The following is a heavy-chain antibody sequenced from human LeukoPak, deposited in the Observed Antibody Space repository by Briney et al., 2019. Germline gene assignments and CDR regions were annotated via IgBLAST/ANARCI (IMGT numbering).Heavy chain of an antibody. CDR1: GGSFSGYY. Sequence: PSETLSLTCAVYGGSFSGYYWSWIRQPPGKGLEWIGEINHSGSTNYNPSLKSRVTISVDTSKNQFSLTLSSVTAADTAVYYCARERRFLEWLLPYFDYWGQGTLVTVSS. D-gene: IGHD3-3*01. CDR3: ARERRFLEWLLPYFDY. J-gene: IGHJ4*02. CDR2: INHSGST. V-gene: IGHV4-34*01.